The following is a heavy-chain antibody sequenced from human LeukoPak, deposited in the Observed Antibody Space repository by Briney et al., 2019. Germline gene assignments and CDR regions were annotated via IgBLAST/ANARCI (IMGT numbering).Heavy chain of an antibody. Sequence: GASVKVSCKASGYTFISYGITWVRQAPGQGLEWMGWINTHNGNTNFAQKLQGRVTMTTDTSTSTAYMELRSLGSDDTAVYYCARNYYDSSGYYGDYWGQGTLVTVSS. J-gene: IGHJ4*02. CDR1: GYTFISYG. CDR3: ARNYYDSSGYYGDY. CDR2: INTHNGNT. D-gene: IGHD3-22*01. V-gene: IGHV1-18*01.